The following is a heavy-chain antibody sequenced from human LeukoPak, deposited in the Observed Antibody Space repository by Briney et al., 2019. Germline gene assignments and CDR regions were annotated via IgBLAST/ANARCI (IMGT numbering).Heavy chain of an antibody. D-gene: IGHD3-22*01. Sequence: GASVKVSYKGCGGTFNSYAISWVRQAPGQGLEWMGRIIPIFGTANYPQKFQGKVTITKDEATSTAYMELSSLRSEDTAVYYCAREGDYYDSSGSDDFDYWGQGTLVTVSS. CDR2: IIPIFGTA. J-gene: IGHJ4*02. V-gene: IGHV1-69*05. CDR1: GGTFNSYA. CDR3: AREGDYYDSSGSDDFDY.